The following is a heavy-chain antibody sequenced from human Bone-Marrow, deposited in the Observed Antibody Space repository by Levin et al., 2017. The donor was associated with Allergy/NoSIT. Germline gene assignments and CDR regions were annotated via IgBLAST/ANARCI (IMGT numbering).Heavy chain of an antibody. Sequence: TGESLKISCPTSGFPFGDYAMSWFRQTPGEAPEWLGYIKSKRTGGSTKYAESLKGRFSISRDDSMGTAYLQLSSLNVEDTGMYYCALGGAAAAWGPGTLVTVSS. V-gene: IGHV3-49*03. D-gene: IGHD6-13*01. J-gene: IGHJ5*02. CDR1: GFPFGDYA. CDR3: ALGGAAAA. CDR2: IKSKRTGGST.